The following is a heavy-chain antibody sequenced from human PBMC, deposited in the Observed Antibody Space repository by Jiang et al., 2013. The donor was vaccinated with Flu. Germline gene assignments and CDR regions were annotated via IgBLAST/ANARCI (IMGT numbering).Heavy chain of an antibody. CDR3: ARDPRPYCGGDCNQYLYYFEY. Sequence: VQLVESGGGVVQPGRSLRLSCAASGFIFRTYGMHWVRQAPGKGLEWVAVIWYDGDNKYYANSVKGRFTISRDSSKNTLYLLMSSLRAEDTAVYYCARDPRPYCGGDCNQYLYYFEYWGQGTLVTVSS. V-gene: IGHV3-33*01. CDR2: IWYDGDNK. J-gene: IGHJ4*02. CDR1: GFIFRTYG. D-gene: IGHD2-21*02.